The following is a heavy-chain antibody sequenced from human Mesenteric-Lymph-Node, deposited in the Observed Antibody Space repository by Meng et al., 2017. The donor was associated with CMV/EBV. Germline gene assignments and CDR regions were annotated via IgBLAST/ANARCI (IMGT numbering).Heavy chain of an antibody. CDR2: ISSSSSYI. V-gene: IGHV3-21*01. D-gene: IGHD1-26*01. J-gene: IGHJ4*02. CDR3: AAGIVGEGLDF. Sequence: GESLKISCAASGFTFSSYSMNWVRQAPGKALEWVSSISSSSSYIYYADSVKGRFTISRDNAKNSLYLQMNSLRAEDTAVYYCAAGIVGEGLDFWGQGTLVTVSS. CDR1: GFTFSSYS.